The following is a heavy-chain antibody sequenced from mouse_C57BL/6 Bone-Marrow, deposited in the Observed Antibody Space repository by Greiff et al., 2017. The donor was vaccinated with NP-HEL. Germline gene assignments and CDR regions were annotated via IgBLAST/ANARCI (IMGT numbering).Heavy chain of an antibody. CDR2: IYPGSGST. V-gene: IGHV1-55*01. Sequence: VQLQQPGAELVKPGASVKMSCKASGYTFTSYWITWVKQRPGQGLEWIGDIYPGSGSTNYNEKFKSKATLTVDTSSSTAYMQLSSLTSEDSAVYYCARERGTTVVAPWAMDYWGQGTSVTVSS. CDR3: ARERGTTVVAPWAMDY. J-gene: IGHJ4*01. D-gene: IGHD1-1*01. CDR1: GYTFTSYW.